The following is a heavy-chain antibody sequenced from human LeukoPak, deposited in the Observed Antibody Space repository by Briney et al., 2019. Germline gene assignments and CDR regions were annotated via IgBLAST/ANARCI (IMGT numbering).Heavy chain of an antibody. CDR3: ARSSSWHDAFDI. Sequence: ASVKVSRKASGNTFTSFAITWVRQAPGQGLEWMGWIGGYNGNTKYAQNLQGRLTMTTDTATNTAYMKLRSLRSDDTAVYYCARSSSWHDAFDIWGQGTMVTVSS. J-gene: IGHJ3*02. CDR2: IGGYNGNT. D-gene: IGHD6-13*01. CDR1: GNTFTSFA. V-gene: IGHV1-18*01.